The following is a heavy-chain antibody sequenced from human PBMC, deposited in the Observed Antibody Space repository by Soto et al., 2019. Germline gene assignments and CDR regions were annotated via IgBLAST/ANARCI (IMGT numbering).Heavy chain of an antibody. CDR3: FTKRY. CDR1: GFSFTYAW. J-gene: IGHJ4*02. D-gene: IGHD2-2*01. CDR2: IKSKSDGGTT. Sequence: PGGSLRLSCAASGFSFTYAWMSWVRQAPGKGLEWVGRIKSKSDGGTTDYAAAVKGRFTTSRDDAKDTLSLQMNSLKTEDTAIYYCFTKRYWGQGTLVTVSS. V-gene: IGHV3-15*01.